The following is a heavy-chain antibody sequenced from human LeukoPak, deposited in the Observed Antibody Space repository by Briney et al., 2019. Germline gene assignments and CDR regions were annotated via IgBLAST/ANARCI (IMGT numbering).Heavy chain of an antibody. D-gene: IGHD5-18*01. V-gene: IGHV1-46*01. J-gene: IGHJ4*02. CDR3: ARGPTWIQLWLQFDY. CDR1: GYTFTSYY. CDR2: INPSGGST. Sequence: ASVKVSCTASGYTFTSYYMHWVRQAPGQGLEWMGIINPSGGSTSYAQKFQGRVTMTRDTSTSTVYMELSSLRSEDTAVYYCARGPTWIQLWLQFDYWGQGTLVTVSS.